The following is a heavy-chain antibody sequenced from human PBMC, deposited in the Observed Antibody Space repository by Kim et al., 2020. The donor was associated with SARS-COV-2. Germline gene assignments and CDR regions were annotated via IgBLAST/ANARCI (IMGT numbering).Heavy chain of an antibody. CDR1: GFFVSNTY. CDR3: ARLGPVTANYYYGMDV. Sequence: GGSLRLSCAASGFFVSNTYLSWVRQAPGKGLEWVSVIYTGATTYYADSVRGRFTISRDNSRNTVYLQMNSLRAEDTAVYYCARLGPVTANYYYGMDVWGQ. CDR2: IYTGATT. D-gene: IGHD2-21*02. V-gene: IGHV3-53*01. J-gene: IGHJ6*02.